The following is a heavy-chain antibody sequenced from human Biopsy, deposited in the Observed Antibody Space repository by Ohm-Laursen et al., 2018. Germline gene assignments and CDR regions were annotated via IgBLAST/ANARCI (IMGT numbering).Heavy chain of an antibody. CDR2: INPNSGNA. D-gene: IGHD3-9*01. J-gene: IGHJ6*02. CDR1: GYTFAGYY. Sequence: ASVKVSCKASGYTFAGYYLHWVGQAPGHGLEWMGWINPNSGNANYAQSFQGRLTVTRDTSISTAYMELTSLTFDDTAIYYCARVPAYPSIDGYYGLDLWGQGTTVIVSS. CDR3: ARVPAYPSIDGYYGLDL. V-gene: IGHV1-2*02.